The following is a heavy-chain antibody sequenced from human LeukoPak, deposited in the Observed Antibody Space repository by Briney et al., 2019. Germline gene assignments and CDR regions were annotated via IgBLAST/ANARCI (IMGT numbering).Heavy chain of an antibody. V-gene: IGHV1-18*01. J-gene: IGHJ4*02. CDR1: GYTFTSYG. CDR3: ARGGRTRITMVRGVQYPFDY. CDR2: LSAYNVNT. D-gene: IGHD3-10*01. Sequence: ASVKVSCKASGYTFTSYGISWVRQAPGQGLEWMAWLSAYNVNTNYAQTLQGRVTMTTDTSTSTAYMELRSLRYDDTAVDYCARGGRTRITMVRGVQYPFDYWGQGTLVTVSS.